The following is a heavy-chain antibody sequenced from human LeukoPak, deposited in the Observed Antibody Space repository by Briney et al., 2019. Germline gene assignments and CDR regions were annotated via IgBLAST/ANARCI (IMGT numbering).Heavy chain of an antibody. J-gene: IGHJ2*01. D-gene: IGHD3-16*02. Sequence: EASVKVSCKTSGYTFTAYYMHWVRQAPGQGLEWMGWMNPNSGNTGYAQKFQGRVTITRNTSISTAYMELSSLRSEDTAVYYCARSPAGIVFRVAWYFDLWGRGTLVTVSS. CDR1: GYTFTAYY. CDR3: ARSPAGIVFRVAWYFDL. V-gene: IGHV1-8*03. CDR2: MNPNSGNT.